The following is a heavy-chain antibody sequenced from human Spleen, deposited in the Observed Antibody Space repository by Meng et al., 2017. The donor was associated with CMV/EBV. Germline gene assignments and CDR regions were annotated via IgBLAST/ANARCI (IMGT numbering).Heavy chain of an antibody. CDR1: GFTFSSYS. CDR3: ARGFPVYYDILTGYYSDY. V-gene: IGHV3-21*01. J-gene: IGHJ4*02. CDR2: ISSSSSYI. Sequence: GESLKISCAVSGFTFSSYSMNWVRQAPGKGLEWVSSISSSSSYIYYADSVKGRFTISRDNAKNSLYLQMNSLRAEDTAVYYCARGFPVYYDILTGYYSDYWGQGTLVTVSS. D-gene: IGHD3-9*01.